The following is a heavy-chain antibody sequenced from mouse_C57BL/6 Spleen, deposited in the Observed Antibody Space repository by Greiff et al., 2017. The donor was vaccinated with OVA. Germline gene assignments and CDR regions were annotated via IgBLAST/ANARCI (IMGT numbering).Heavy chain of an antibody. CDR1: GYTFTSYW. J-gene: IGHJ3*01. CDR3: ALDGYYWFAY. D-gene: IGHD2-3*01. Sequence: VQLQQPGAELVKPGASVKLSCKASGYTFTSYWMHWVKQRPGRGLEWIGRIDPNSGGTKYNEKFKSKATLTVDKPSSTAYMQRSSLTSADSAVYYCALDGYYWFAYWGQGTLVTVSA. CDR2: IDPNSGGT. V-gene: IGHV1-72*01.